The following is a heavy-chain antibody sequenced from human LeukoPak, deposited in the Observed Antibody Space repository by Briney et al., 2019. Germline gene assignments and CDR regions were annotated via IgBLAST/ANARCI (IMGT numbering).Heavy chain of an antibody. Sequence: PRGALRVSCAAPGFTFSSYSMNWGRQAPGKGLEWGSSISSGSSLKYYADAVKSRFTTSRDNSTNPLYMQRTRRRAEDTAVYYCARDFLGIAVADYFDYWGQGTLVTVSS. CDR3: ARDFLGIAVADYFDY. CDR1: GFTFSSYS. J-gene: IGHJ4*02. CDR2: ISSGSSLK. D-gene: IGHD6-19*01. V-gene: IGHV3-21*01.